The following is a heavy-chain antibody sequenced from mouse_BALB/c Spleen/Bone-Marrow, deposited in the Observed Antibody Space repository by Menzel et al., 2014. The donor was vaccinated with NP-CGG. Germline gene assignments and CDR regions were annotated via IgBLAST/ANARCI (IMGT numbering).Heavy chain of an antibody. CDR3: ARELGRGYYFDY. J-gene: IGHJ2*01. CDR2: IHPNSGNT. V-gene: IGHV1S130*01. D-gene: IGHD4-1*01. CDR1: GYTFTSPW. Sequence: LVESGSVLVRPGASVKLSCKASGYTFTSPWMHWAKQRPGQGLEWIGEIHPNSGNTNYNEKFKGKATLTVDTSSSTAYVDLSSLTSEGSAVYYCARELGRGYYFDYWGQGTTLTVSS.